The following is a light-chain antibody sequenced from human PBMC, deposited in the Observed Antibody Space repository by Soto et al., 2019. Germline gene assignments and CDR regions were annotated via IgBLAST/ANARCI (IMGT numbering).Light chain of an antibody. V-gene: IGKV1-33*01. CDR1: QDITDY. CDR3: YKYHNLPPLT. J-gene: IGKJ4*01. CDR2: DAS. Sequence: DIQMTQSPSSLSASVGDRVSITCQASQDITDYLNWCQQKPGKAPNLLIYDASNLETGAPSRFSGSESGTDFTFTISSLQPEDIATYKYHNLPPLTFGGGTKVDIK.